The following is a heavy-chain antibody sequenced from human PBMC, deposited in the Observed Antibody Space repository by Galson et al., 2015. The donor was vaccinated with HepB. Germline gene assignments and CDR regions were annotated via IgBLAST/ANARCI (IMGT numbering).Heavy chain of an antibody. CDR2: IKSKTDGGTT. CDR3: TTDPPSKYYYGSGRETTTTFDY. Sequence: SLRLSCAASGFTFSNAWMSWVRQAPGKGLEWVGRIKSKTDGGTTDYAAPVKGRFTISRDDSKNTLYLQMNSLKTEDTAVYYCTTDPPSKYYYGSGRETTTTFDYWGQGTLVTVSS. V-gene: IGHV3-15*01. D-gene: IGHD3-10*01. J-gene: IGHJ4*02. CDR1: GFTFSNAW.